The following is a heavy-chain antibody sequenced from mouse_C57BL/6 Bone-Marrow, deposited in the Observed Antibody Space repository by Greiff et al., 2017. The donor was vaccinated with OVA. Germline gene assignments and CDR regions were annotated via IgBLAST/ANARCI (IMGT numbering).Heavy chain of an antibody. Sequence: EVKLVESGGGLVQPGGSLKLSCAASGFTFSDYYMYWVRQTPEKRLEWVAYISNGGGSTYYPDTVKGRFTISRDNAKNTLYLRMSRLKSEDAAMYYCARHRWSYWYFDVWGRGTTVTVSA. D-gene: IGHD2-3*01. CDR2: ISNGGGST. CDR1: GFTFSDYY. V-gene: IGHV5-12*01. J-gene: IGHJ1*03. CDR3: ARHRWSYWYFDV.